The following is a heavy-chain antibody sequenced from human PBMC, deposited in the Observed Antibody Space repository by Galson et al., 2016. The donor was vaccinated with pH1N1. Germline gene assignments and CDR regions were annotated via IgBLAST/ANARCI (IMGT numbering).Heavy chain of an antibody. CDR1: GFIFSGDS. D-gene: IGHD3-10*01. V-gene: IGHV3-21*01. CDR3: ARDRSGRGVVSSYYMDV. J-gene: IGHJ6*03. Sequence: SLRLSCAASGFIFSGDSMNWVRQAPGKGLEWVSSITSGSFHIYYADSVKGRFTISRDNAKNSLFLQMNSLGVEDTALYYCARDRSGRGVVSSYYMDVWGQGTTVTVSS. CDR2: ITSGSFHI.